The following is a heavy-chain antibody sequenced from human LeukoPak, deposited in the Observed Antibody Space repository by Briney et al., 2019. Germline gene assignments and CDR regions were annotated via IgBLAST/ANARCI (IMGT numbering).Heavy chain of an antibody. Sequence: SETPSLTCTVSGGSISNYYWSWIRQPPGKGLEWIGYIYYSGSTNYNPSVKSRVTISVDTSKNHFSLKLRSVTAADTAVYYCARHRYSSGYYSFYFDYWGQGSLVTVSS. CDR3: ARHRYSSGYYSFYFDY. CDR1: GGSISNYY. CDR2: IYYSGST. V-gene: IGHV4-59*08. D-gene: IGHD3-22*01. J-gene: IGHJ4*02.